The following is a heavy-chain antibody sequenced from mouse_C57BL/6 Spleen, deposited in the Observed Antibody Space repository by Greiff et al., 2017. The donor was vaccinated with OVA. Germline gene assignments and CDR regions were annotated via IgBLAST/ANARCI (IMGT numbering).Heavy chain of an antibody. D-gene: IGHD1-1*01. J-gene: IGHJ2*01. Sequence: VQLQQSGPGLVAPSQSLSITCTVSGFSLTSYGVSWVRQPPGKGLEWLGVIWGDGSTNYHSALITSLCTSKDNSKSQVFLKLNSLQTDYTATYDWAKTTVAYYFDYWGQGTTLTVSS. CDR3: AKTTVAYYFDY. CDR2: IWGDGST. V-gene: IGHV2-3*01. CDR1: GFSLTSYG.